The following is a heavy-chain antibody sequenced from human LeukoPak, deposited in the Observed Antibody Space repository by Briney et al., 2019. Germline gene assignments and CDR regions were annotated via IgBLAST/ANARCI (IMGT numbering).Heavy chain of an antibody. CDR1: GFSFSSYG. CDR3: ARDRYTSI. D-gene: IGHD3-16*02. V-gene: IGHV3-30*02. J-gene: IGHJ4*02. CDR2: IRYDGSNK. Sequence: GGSLRLSCGASGFSFSSYGMHWVRQAPGKGLEWVAFIRYDGSNKNYGDSVKGRFTISRDNAKNSLYLQMNSLRAEDTAVYYCARDRYTSIWGQGTLVTVSS.